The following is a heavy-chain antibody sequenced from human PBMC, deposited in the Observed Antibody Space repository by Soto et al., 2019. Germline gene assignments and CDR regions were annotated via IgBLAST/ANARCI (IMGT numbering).Heavy chain of an antibody. Sequence: QVQLQESGPGLVKPSETLSLTCTVSGGSITSYYWSWIRQPAGKGLEWIGRSYSSGNTDYNPSLKSRVTMSADTSKNQFSLKLNSVTAADTAVYYCAIGSGWQDKDFWGQGTLVTVSS. CDR3: AIGSGWQDKDF. J-gene: IGHJ4*02. V-gene: IGHV4-4*07. CDR1: GGSITSYY. D-gene: IGHD6-19*01. CDR2: SYSSGNT.